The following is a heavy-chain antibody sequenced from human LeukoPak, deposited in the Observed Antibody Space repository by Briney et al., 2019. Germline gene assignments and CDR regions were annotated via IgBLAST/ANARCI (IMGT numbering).Heavy chain of an antibody. CDR3: ARDSITADNSLDY. J-gene: IGHJ4*02. V-gene: IGHV3-33*05. D-gene: IGHD7-27*01. CDR2: IVGDGSMA. CDR1: GFTFSTYG. Sequence: PGGSLRLSCAASGFTFSTYGMQWVRQAPGKGLEWVAVIVGDGSMARYADSVRGRFTVSRDNSKNTLYLQMNSLRAEDTAVYYCARDSITADNSLDYWGRGTLVTVSS.